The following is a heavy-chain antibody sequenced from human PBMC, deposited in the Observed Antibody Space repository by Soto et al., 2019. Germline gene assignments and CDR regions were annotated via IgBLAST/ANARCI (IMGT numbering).Heavy chain of an antibody. Sequence: PVESLKISCITSGYKFSAYWIAWVRQRPGKGLEWMGIIYPGDFDTRYSPSFEGQVTISVDRSTNTAHLQWSSLKASDTAIYYCARRPQKAYDPIDYWGQGTLVTVSS. CDR2: IYPGDFDT. V-gene: IGHV5-51*01. J-gene: IGHJ4*02. CDR3: ARRPQKAYDPIDY. CDR1: GYKFSAYW. D-gene: IGHD1-1*01.